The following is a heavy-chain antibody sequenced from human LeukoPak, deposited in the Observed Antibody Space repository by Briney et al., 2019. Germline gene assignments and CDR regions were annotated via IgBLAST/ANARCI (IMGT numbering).Heavy chain of an antibody. V-gene: IGHV4-59*01. CDR3: ARLTGYDWESSYDY. Sequence: SETLSLTCTVSGGSISSYYWSWIRQPPGKELEWIGYIYYSGSTNYNPSLKSRVTISVDTSKNQFSLKLGSVTAADTAVYYCARLTGYDWESSYDYWGQGTLVTVSS. J-gene: IGHJ4*02. CDR2: IYYSGST. D-gene: IGHD5-12*01. CDR1: GGSISSYY.